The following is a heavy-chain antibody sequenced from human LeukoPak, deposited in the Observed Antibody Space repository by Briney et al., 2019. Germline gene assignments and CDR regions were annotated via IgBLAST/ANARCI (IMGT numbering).Heavy chain of an antibody. CDR2: IYTSGST. Sequence: SETLSLTCTVSGGSISSYYWNWIRQPAGKGLEWIGRIYTSGSTNYNPSLKSRVTMSVDTSKNQFSLKLSSVTAADTAVYYCARDLVVGFGEVNWFDPWGQGTLVTVSS. D-gene: IGHD3-10*01. V-gene: IGHV4-4*07. CDR3: ARDLVVGFGEVNWFDP. CDR1: GGSISSYY. J-gene: IGHJ5*02.